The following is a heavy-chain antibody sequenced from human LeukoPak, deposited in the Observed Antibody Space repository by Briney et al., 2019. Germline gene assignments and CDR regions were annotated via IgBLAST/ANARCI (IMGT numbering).Heavy chain of an antibody. Sequence: GESLKISCKGSGYSFTSYWIGWVRQVPGKGLEWMGIIYPGDSDNRYSPSFQGQVTISVDKSISTAYLQWSSLKASDTAMYYCARRRPGYRTGGNCYGYYFDSWGQGTLVTVSS. V-gene: IGHV5-51*01. CDR1: GYSFTSYW. CDR3: ARRRPGYRTGGNCYGYYFDS. J-gene: IGHJ4*02. CDR2: IYPGDSDN. D-gene: IGHD2-15*01.